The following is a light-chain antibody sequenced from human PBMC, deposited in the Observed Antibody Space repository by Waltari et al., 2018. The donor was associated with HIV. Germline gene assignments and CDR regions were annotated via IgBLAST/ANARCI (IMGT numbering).Light chain of an antibody. CDR3: ATWDDGLSGWV. V-gene: IGLV1-47*01. Sequence: QSVVTQPPSASGTPGQRVTMSCSGHASNSGGNHLYWYQHLPQTAPKFHIYKNDERPSGVPDRFSASKTGTSASLDISGLQSEDEADYYCATWDDGLSGWVFGGGTKLTVL. J-gene: IGLJ3*02. CDR2: KND. CDR1: ASNSGGNH.